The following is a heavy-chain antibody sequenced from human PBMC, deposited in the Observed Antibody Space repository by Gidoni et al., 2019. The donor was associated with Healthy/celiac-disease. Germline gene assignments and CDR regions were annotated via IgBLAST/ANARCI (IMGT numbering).Heavy chain of an antibody. CDR3: ARRFPYCSGGSCYEPIGYYYGMDV. V-gene: IGHV3-53*04. D-gene: IGHD2-15*01. J-gene: IGHJ6*02. CDR2: IYSGGST. CDR1: GFTVSSNY. Sequence: EVQLVESGGGLVQPGGSLRLSCAASGFTVSSNYMSWVRKAPGKGLEWVSVIYSGGSTYYADSVKGRFTISRHNSKNTLYLQMNSLRAEDTAVYYCARRFPYCSGGSCYEPIGYYYGMDVWGQGTTVTVSS.